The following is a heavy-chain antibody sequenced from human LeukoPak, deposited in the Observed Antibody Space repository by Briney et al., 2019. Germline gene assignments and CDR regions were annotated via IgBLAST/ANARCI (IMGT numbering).Heavy chain of an antibody. J-gene: IGHJ4*02. D-gene: IGHD3-22*01. CDR1: GFTFSSYG. Sequence: GGTLILSCAASGFTFSSYGMSWVRQAPGKGLEWVSAISGSGGSTYYADSVKGRFTISRDNSKNTLYLQMNSLRAEDTAVYYCAKDHDLLNYYDSSGYYGDWGQGTLVTVSS. V-gene: IGHV3-23*01. CDR2: ISGSGGST. CDR3: AKDHDLLNYYDSSGYYGD.